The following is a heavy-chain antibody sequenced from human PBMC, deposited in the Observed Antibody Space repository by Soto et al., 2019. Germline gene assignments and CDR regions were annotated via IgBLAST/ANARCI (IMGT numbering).Heavy chain of an antibody. CDR3: ARVPMTRVTRWTWFDP. CDR2: IWHDGSDE. Sequence: QVQLMESGGGVVQPGGSLRLSCTASGFIYNDYGMNWVRQSPCKGLEWVAVIWHDGSDEHYADSVKGRFTISRDNSKNMLYLQMNSLRAEDTAVYYCARVPMTRVTRWTWFDPWGQGTLVTVSS. CDR1: GFIYNDYG. D-gene: IGHD4-17*01. V-gene: IGHV3-33*01. J-gene: IGHJ5*02.